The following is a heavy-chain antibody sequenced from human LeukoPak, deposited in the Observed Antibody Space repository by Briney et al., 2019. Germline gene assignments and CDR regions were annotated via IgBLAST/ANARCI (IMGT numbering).Heavy chain of an antibody. CDR1: GGSITFGSYY. CDR3: ARARVIPASLDD. V-gene: IGHV4-61*02. CDR2: IYTSGRT. J-gene: IGHJ4*02. Sequence: SETLSLTCTVSGGSITFGSYYWTWIRQPAGKGLEWIGRIYTSGRTFYNPSLKSRVTISMDTSMNQFSLRLSSVTAADTAVYYCARARVIPASLDDWGQGALVTVSS. D-gene: IGHD3-16*02.